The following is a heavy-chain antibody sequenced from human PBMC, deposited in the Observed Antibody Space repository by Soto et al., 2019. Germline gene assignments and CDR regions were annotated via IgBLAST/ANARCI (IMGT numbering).Heavy chain of an antibody. CDR2: IYYSGST. J-gene: IGHJ4*02. D-gene: IGHD2-15*01. CDR3: AGFVVPASRNSDFNC. CDR1: GISVSTSDYY. Sequence: SETLSLTCTVSGISVSTSDYYWGWVRQPPGKGLDWIGNIYYSGSTFYNPSLRSRVTLSVDTSKNQFSLRLNSVTAADTAVYFCAGFVVPASRNSDFNCWGQGTLVTFSS. V-gene: IGHV4-39*01.